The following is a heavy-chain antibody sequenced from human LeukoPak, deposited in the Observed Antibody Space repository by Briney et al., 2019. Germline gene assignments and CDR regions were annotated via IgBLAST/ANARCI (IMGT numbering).Heavy chain of an antibody. Sequence: GGSLRLSCSASGFTFSSYAMHWVRQAPGKGLEYVSAISSNGGSTYYADSVKGRLTISRDNSKNTLNLQMSSLRAEDTAVYYCASDMSYSGYYIDYWGQGTLVTVSS. D-gene: IGHD3-3*01. CDR2: ISSNGGST. J-gene: IGHJ4*02. CDR1: GFTFSSYA. V-gene: IGHV3-64D*06. CDR3: ASDMSYSGYYIDY.